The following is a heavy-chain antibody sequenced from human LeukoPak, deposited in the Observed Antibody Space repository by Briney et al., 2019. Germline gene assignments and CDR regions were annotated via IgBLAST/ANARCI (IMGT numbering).Heavy chain of an antibody. Sequence: GGSLRLSCAASGFTVSSNYMSWVRQAPGKGLEWVSVIYSGGSTYYADSVKGRFTISRDNSKNTLYLQMNSLRAEDTAVYYCARGGYYYDSSGYYYYFDYWGQGTLVTVSS. V-gene: IGHV3-66*01. J-gene: IGHJ4*02. CDR2: IYSGGST. CDR1: GFTVSSNY. D-gene: IGHD3-22*01. CDR3: ARGGYYYDSSGYYYYFDY.